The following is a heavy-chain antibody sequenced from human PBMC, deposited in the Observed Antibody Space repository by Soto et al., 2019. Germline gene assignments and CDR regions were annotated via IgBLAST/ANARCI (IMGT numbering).Heavy chain of an antibody. CDR2: INQDGTQK. J-gene: IGHJ4*02. Sequence: EERLVESGGGLVQPGGSLRLSCAISGFTFRRDWMNWVRQAPGKGLEWVAHINQDGTQKYYVDSVKGRFTIFRDNAKNSVYLKMNSLRLEDTAVYYCSGGVGDAVWGQGTLVTVSS. CDR1: GFTFRRDW. CDR3: SGGVGDAV. D-gene: IGHD1-26*01. V-gene: IGHV3-7*04.